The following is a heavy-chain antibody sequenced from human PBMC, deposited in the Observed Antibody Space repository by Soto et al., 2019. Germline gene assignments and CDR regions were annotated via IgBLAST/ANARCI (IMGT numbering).Heavy chain of an antibody. CDR1: GVAISSGAYY. CDR2: IYYSGST. J-gene: IGHJ4*02. V-gene: IGHV4-30-4*01. D-gene: IGHD4-17*01. CDR3: ATGTYGDYVNFDY. Sequence: QVQLQESGPGLVKPSQTLSLTCTVSGVAISSGAYYWSWIRQPPGKALELIGYIYYSGSTYYNPSLKSRVTISVDTSKNQFSRKLGSVTAADRAVYYCATGTYGDYVNFDYWGQGTLVTVSS.